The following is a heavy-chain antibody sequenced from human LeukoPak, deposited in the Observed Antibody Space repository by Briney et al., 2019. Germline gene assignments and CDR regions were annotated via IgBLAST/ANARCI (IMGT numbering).Heavy chain of an antibody. D-gene: IGHD5/OR15-5a*01. CDR2: IWYDGSNK. Sequence: GGSLRLSCAASGFTFKNHGMHWVRQAPGKGLEWVTVIWYDGSNKYYADSVKGRLTISRDNARNTVDLQMNSLSDEDTAVYYCARDRSSTYLDSWGQGILVIVSS. CDR1: GFTFKNHG. J-gene: IGHJ4*02. CDR3: ARDRSSTYLDS. V-gene: IGHV3-33*01.